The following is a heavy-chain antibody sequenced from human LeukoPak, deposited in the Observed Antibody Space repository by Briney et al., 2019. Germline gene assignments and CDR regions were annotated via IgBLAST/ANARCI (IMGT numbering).Heavy chain of an antibody. CDR2: ISAYNGNT. CDR3: ARDKGDFWSGSPLGFDP. Sequence: ASVKVSCKASGYTFTSYGISWVRQAPGRGLEWMGWISAYNGNTNYAQKLQGRVTMTTDTSTSTAYMELRSLRSDDTAVYYCARDKGDFWSGSPLGFDPWGQGTLVTVSS. V-gene: IGHV1-18*01. D-gene: IGHD3-3*01. CDR1: GYTFTSYG. J-gene: IGHJ5*02.